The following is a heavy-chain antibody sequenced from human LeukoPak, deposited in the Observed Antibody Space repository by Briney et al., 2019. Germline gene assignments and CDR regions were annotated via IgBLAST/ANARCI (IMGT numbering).Heavy chain of an antibody. D-gene: IGHD4-17*01. Sequence: SETLSLTCTVSGGSISSSSYYWGWIRQPPGKGLEWIGSIYYSGSTYYNPSLKSRVTISVDTSKNQFSLKLSSVTAADTAVYYCASYGRRDYEVYWGQGTLATVSS. CDR3: ASYGRRDYEVY. J-gene: IGHJ4*02. CDR2: IYYSGST. V-gene: IGHV4-39*07. CDR1: GGSISSSSYY.